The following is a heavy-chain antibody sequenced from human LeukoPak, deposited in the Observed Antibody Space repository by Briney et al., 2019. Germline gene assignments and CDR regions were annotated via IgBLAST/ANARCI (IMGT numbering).Heavy chain of an antibody. V-gene: IGHV3-21*01. D-gene: IGHD2-15*01. CDR3: VRDTRYCSGGTCYSHPPT. CDR2: LVVSNSDI. Sequence: PGGSLRLPFAAPGFPFRRYSRNGGRQAPGKGLQGGSSLVVSNSDIYYADSVKGRFTISRDNAKNSVYLQMKSLRAEDTAIYYCVRDTRYCSGGTCYSHPPTWGQGTLVTVSS. CDR1: GFPFRRYS. J-gene: IGHJ4*02.